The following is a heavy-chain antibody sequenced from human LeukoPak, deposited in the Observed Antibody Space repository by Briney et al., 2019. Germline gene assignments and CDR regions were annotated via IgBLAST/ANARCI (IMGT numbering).Heavy chain of an antibody. D-gene: IGHD6-19*01. CDR1: GFTFSSYS. V-gene: IGHV3-48*04. Sequence: GGSLRLSCAASGFTFSSYSMNWVRQAPGKGLEWVSYISSSSSTIYYADSVKGRFTISRDNAKNSLYLQMNSLRAEDTAVYYCARDRSGWYINYWGQGTLVTVSS. CDR3: ARDRSGWYINY. CDR2: ISSSSSTI. J-gene: IGHJ4*02.